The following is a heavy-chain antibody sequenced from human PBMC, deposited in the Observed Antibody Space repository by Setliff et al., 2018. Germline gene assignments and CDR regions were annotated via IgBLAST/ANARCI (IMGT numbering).Heavy chain of an antibody. V-gene: IGHV3-48*03. CDR1: GFTFSSYE. CDR3: ARDQGSYGYRAFDS. J-gene: IGHJ4*02. Sequence: PGGSLRLSCVASGFTFSSYEFNWVRQAPGKGLEWISYISNGGGAVKYADSVKGRFTISRDNAKSSLYLQMNSLRAEDTAVYYCARDQGSYGYRAFDSWGQGALVTVSS. CDR2: ISNGGGAV. D-gene: IGHD3-16*01.